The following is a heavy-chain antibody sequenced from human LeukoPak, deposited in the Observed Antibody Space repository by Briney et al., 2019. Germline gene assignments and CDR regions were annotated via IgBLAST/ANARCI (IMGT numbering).Heavy chain of an antibody. V-gene: IGHV4-34*01. J-gene: IGHJ5*02. CDR3: ARDSSGGSNWFDP. CDR1: GGSFSGYY. D-gene: IGHD3-22*01. Sequence: PSETLSLTCAVYGGSFSGYYWSWIRQPPGKGLEWIGEINHSGSTNYNPSLKSRVTISVDTSKNQFSLKLSSVTAADTAVYYCARDSSGGSNWFDPWGQGTLVTVSS. CDR2: INHSGST.